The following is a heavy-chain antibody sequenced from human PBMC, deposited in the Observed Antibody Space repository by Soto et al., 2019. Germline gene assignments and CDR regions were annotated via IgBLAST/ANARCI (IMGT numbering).Heavy chain of an antibody. J-gene: IGHJ6*02. V-gene: IGHV4-39*01. CDR3: AKYYDFWSGYYPVGPQDYGMDV. CDR1: GGSISSSSYY. D-gene: IGHD3-3*01. CDR2: IYYSGST. Sequence: SETLSLTCTVSGGSISSSSYYWGWIRQPPGKGLEWIGSIYYSGSTYYNPSLKSRVTISVDTSKNQFSLKLSSVTAADTAVYYCAKYYDFWSGYYPVGPQDYGMDVWGQGTTVTVSS.